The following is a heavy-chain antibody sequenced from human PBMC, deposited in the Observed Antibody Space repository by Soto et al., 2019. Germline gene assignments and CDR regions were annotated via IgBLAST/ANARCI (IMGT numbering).Heavy chain of an antibody. J-gene: IGHJ4*02. CDR2: VFHSGDT. CDR1: GGSISGRNW. D-gene: IGHD3-22*01. V-gene: IGHV4-4*02. CDR3: AKLIYDSRLNYFYFDF. Sequence: SETLSLTCVVSGGSISGRNWWSWVRQAPGKGLEWIGEVFHSGDTTYTPSLRSRVTISVDKSKNQFSLKLNSVTAADTAVYYCAKLIYDSRLNYFYFDFWGQGALVTVSS.